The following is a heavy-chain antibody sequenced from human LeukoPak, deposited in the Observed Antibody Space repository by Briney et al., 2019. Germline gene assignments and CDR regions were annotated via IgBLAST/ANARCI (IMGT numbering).Heavy chain of an antibody. J-gene: IGHJ4*02. Sequence: PGGSLRLSCAVSGITFSSYWMHWVRDDPGGGRLWVSRINTQGTYTNYADSVKGRFTISRDNAKNTLYLQMSSLRADDTAVYYCVIDLGDYNDFWGQGTLVSVSS. D-gene: IGHD2-15*01. CDR2: INTQGTYT. CDR3: VIDLGDYNDF. CDR1: GITFSSYW. V-gene: IGHV3-74*01.